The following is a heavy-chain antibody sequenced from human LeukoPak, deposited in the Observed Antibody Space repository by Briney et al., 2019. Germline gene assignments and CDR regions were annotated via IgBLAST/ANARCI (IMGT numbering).Heavy chain of an antibody. CDR3: GRACAKEMATLI. J-gene: IGHJ3*02. CDR1: GGSISNYY. Sequence: SETLSLTCSVSGGSISNYYWSWIRQPPGKGLEWIGYISYSGSTNYNPSLKSRVTISVDTSKNQFSLKLTSVTAADTAMYYCGRACAKEMATLIWGQGTMVTVSS. CDR2: ISYSGST. D-gene: IGHD5-24*01. V-gene: IGHV4-59*01.